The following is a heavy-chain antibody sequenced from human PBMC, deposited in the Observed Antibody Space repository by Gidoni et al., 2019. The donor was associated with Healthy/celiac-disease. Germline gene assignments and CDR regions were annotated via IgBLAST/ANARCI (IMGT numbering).Heavy chain of an antibody. CDR1: GGSPSSGGYY. CDR2: IYYSGST. Sequence: QVQLQGSGPGLVKPSQTLSPPCTVSGGSPSSGGYYWSWIRQHPGKGLEWIGYIYYSGSTYYTPSLKSRVTISVDTSKNQFSLKLSSVTAADTAVYYCARDKRRPGWFDPWGQGTLVTVSS. V-gene: IGHV4-31*03. CDR3: ARDKRRPGWFDP. J-gene: IGHJ5*02. D-gene: IGHD1-1*01.